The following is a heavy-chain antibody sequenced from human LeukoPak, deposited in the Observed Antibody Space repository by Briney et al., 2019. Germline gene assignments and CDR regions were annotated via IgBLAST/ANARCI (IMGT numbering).Heavy chain of an antibody. CDR2: ISGSGGST. CDR3: AKDPDYYDSSGYYY. CDR1: FTXXXXA. D-gene: IGHD3-22*01. J-gene: IGHJ4*02. V-gene: IGHV3-23*01. Sequence: FTXXXXAMSWVRQAPGKGLEWVSAISGSGGSTYYADSVKGRFTISRDNSKNTLYLQMNSLRAEDTAVYYCAKDPDYYDSSGYYYWGQGTLVTVSS.